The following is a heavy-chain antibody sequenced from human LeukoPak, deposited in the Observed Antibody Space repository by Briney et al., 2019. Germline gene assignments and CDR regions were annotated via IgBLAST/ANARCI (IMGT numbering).Heavy chain of an antibody. D-gene: IGHD6-25*01. J-gene: IGHJ4*02. V-gene: IGHV3-9*01. CDR3: LASGGY. CDR2: ISWNSGSI. Sequence: GRSLRLSCAASGFTFDDYAMHWVRQAPGKGLEWVSGISWNSGSIGYADSVKGRFTISRDNAKNSLYLQMNSLRVEDTAVYYCLASGGYWGQGTPVTVPS. CDR1: GFTFDDYA.